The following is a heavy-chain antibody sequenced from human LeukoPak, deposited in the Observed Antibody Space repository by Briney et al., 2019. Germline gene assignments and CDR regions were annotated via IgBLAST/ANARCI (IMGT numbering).Heavy chain of an antibody. J-gene: IGHJ4*02. V-gene: IGHV1-46*01. CDR3: ARDGYCSSTSCYYFDY. CDR1: GYTLTELS. D-gene: IGHD2-2*01. CDR2: INPSGGST. Sequence: ASVKVSCKVSGYTLTELSMHWVRQAPGQGLEWMGIINPSGGSTSYAQKFQGRVTMTRDTSTSTVYMELSSLRSEDTAVYYCARDGYCSSTSCYYFDYWGQGTLVTVSS.